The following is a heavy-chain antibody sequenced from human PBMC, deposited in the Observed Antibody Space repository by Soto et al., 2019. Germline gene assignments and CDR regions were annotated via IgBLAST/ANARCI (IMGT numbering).Heavy chain of an antibody. CDR1: GFTFSGYA. D-gene: IGHD2-21*02. J-gene: IGHJ4*02. CDR2: ISGSGGST. CDR3: AKHVHIVVVTAMYTLDY. Sequence: GGSLRLSCAASGFTFSGYAMSWVRQAPGKGLEWVSAISGSGGSTYYADSVKGRSTIPRDNSKNTLYLQMNSLRAEDTAVYYCAKHVHIVVVTAMYTLDYWGQGTLVTVSS. V-gene: IGHV3-23*01.